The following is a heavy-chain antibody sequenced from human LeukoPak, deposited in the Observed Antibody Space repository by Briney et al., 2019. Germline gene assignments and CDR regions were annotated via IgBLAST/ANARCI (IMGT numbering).Heavy chain of an antibody. CDR2: ISSSGSTI. CDR1: GFTFSSYE. V-gene: IGHV3-48*03. J-gene: IGHJ4*02. D-gene: IGHD1-1*01. Sequence: GGSLRLSCAASGFTFSSYEMNWVRQAPGKGLEWVSYISSSGSTIYYADSVKGRFTISRDNAKNSLYLQMSSLRAEDTAVYYCVKITSATGGDCWGQGTRLTVSS. CDR3: VKITSATGGDC.